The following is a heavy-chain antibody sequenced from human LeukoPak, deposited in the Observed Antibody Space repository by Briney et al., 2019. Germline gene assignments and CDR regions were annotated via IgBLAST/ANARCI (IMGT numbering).Heavy chain of an antibody. V-gene: IGHV1-18*01. CDR2: ISAYNGNT. CDR3: ARRGRDFRRPGWFDP. CDR1: GYTFTSYG. J-gene: IGHJ5*02. Sequence: ASVKVSCKASGYTFTSYGISWVRQAPGQGLEWMGWISAYNGNTNYAQKLQGRVTMTTDTSTSTAYMELRSLRSDDTAVYYCARRGRDFRRPGWFDPWGQGTLVTVSS. D-gene: IGHD1-14*01.